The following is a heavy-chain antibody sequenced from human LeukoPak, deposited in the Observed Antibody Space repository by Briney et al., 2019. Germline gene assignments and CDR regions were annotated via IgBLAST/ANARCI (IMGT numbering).Heavy chain of an antibody. D-gene: IGHD3-16*01. CDR3: ARGHMINYYYMDV. V-gene: IGHV7-4-1*02. Sequence: ASVKVSCKASGYTFTTSGIHWVRQAPGQGLEWMGWINTNTGNPTFVQALPGRFVFSLDTSVSTAYLQISSLKAEDTAVYYCARGHMINYYYMDVWGQGTTVTVSS. CDR2: INTNTGNP. CDR1: GYTFTTSG. J-gene: IGHJ6*03.